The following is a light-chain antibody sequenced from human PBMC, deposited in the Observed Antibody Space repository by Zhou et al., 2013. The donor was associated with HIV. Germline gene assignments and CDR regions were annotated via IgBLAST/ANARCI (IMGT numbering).Light chain of an antibody. V-gene: IGKV3-15*01. Sequence: EIVMRQSAATLSVSPGERATLSCRASQSVNSNLAWYQHRPGQAPRLLIYSASTRATGIPARFSGSGSGTEFTLTISSLQSEDFAVYYCQQYNYWPPFTFGPGTKVDIK. CDR3: QQYNYWPPFT. CDR2: SAS. CDR1: QSVNSN. J-gene: IGKJ3*01.